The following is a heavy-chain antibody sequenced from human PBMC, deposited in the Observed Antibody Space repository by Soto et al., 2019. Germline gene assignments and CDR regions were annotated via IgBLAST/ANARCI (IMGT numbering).Heavy chain of an antibody. J-gene: IGHJ4*02. CDR2: ISYDGSNK. CDR1: GFTFSSYA. V-gene: IGHV3-30-3*01. D-gene: IGHD3-10*01. Sequence: QVQLVESGGGVVQPGRSLRLSCAASGFTFSSYAMHWVRQAPGKGLEWVAVISYDGSNKYYADSVKGRFTISRDNSKNTLYLQMNGLRAEDTAVYYCARTWGVRGVDFDYWGQGTLVTVSS. CDR3: ARTWGVRGVDFDY.